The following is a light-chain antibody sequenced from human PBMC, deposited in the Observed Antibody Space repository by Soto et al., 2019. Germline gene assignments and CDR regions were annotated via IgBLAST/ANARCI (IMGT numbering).Light chain of an antibody. CDR3: QQYGSSGT. Sequence: VLTQSPATLSVSPGEGATLSCRASQNVATNLAWYQQRPGQAPRLLIYGASKRAIGLPARFSGSGSGTDFTLTISRLEPEDLAVYYCQQYGSSGTFGQGTKVDI. CDR2: GAS. V-gene: IGKV3-20*01. J-gene: IGKJ1*01. CDR1: QNVATN.